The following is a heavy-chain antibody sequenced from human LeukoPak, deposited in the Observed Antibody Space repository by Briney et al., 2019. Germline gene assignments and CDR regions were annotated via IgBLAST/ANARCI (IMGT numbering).Heavy chain of an antibody. Sequence: PSETLSLTCDVSGYSIRSGYYWGWIRQPPGKGLEWIGYIYYSGSTNYNPSLKSRVTISVDTSKNQFSLKLSSVTAADTAVYYCARGYSSSWPLDYWGQGTLVTVSS. CDR3: ARGYSSSWPLDY. V-gene: IGHV4-61*01. J-gene: IGHJ4*02. CDR1: GYSIRSGYY. D-gene: IGHD6-13*01. CDR2: IYYSGST.